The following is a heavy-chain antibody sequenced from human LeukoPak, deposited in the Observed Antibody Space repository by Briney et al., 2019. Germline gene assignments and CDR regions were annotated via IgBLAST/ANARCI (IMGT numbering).Heavy chain of an antibody. J-gene: IGHJ4*02. CDR3: AKGRGDGYTYPLLFDY. CDR2: ISGSGGTT. CDR1: GFTVSSNY. D-gene: IGHD5-24*01. Sequence: GGSLRLSCAASGFTVSSNYMSWVRQAPGKGLEWVSLISGSGGTTHSADSVKGRFTISRDNSRKMLYLQMSSLRAEDTAVYYCAKGRGDGYTYPLLFDYWGQGTLVTVSS. V-gene: IGHV3-23*01.